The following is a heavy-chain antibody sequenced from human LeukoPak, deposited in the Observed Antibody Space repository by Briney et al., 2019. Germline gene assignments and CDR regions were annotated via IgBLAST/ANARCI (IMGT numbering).Heavy chain of an antibody. D-gene: IGHD5-12*01. J-gene: IGHJ4*02. V-gene: IGHV3-21*01. CDR1: GFTFSSYS. CDR3: ARDGFIGSGYDLPTFDY. CDR2: ISSSSSYI. Sequence: GGSLRLSCAASGFTFSSYSMNWVRQAPGKGLEWVSSISSSSSYIYYADSVKGRFTISRDNAKNSLYLQMNSLRAEDTAVYYCARDGFIGSGYDLPTFDYWGQGTLVTVSS.